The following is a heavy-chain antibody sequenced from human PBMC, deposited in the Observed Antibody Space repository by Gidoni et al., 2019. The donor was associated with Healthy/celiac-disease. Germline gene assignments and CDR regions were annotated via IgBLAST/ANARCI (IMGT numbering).Heavy chain of an antibody. CDR1: GFTVGDYA. CDR2: IRSKAYGGTT. D-gene: IGHD3-22*01. Sequence: EVQLVESGGGLVKPGRSLRLSCTASGFTVGDYAISWFRQDPGKGLEWVGFIRSKAYGGTTEYAASVKGRFTISRDDSKSIAYLQMNSLKTEDTAVYYCTRDHGYYDSSGYFEFWGQGTLVTVSS. J-gene: IGHJ4*02. V-gene: IGHV3-49*05. CDR3: TRDHGYYDSSGYFEF.